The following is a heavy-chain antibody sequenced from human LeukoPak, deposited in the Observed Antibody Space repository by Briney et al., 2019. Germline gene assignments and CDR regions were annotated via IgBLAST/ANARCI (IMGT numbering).Heavy chain of an antibody. CDR2: ISSSSSYI. CDR3: ARDDAAAGQNFDY. V-gene: IGHV3-21*01. Sequence: GGSLRLSCAGSGFTFSSYSMNWVRQAPGKGLEWVSSISSSSSYINYGDSVKGRFTISRDNSKNTLYLQMNSLRAEDTAVYYCARDDAAAGQNFDYWGQGTLVTVSS. CDR1: GFTFSSYS. D-gene: IGHD6-13*01. J-gene: IGHJ4*02.